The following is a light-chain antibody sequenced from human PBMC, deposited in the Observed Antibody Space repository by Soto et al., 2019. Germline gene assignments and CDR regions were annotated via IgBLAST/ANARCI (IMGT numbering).Light chain of an antibody. CDR1: SSDVGAYKY. J-gene: IGLJ2*01. CDR2: EVT. Sequence: QSVLTQPPSASGSPGQSVTISCTGTSSDVGAYKYVSWYQQHPGKAPKLMIYEVTKRPSGVPGRFSGSKSGNTASLTVSGLQAEDEADYYCSSYAGNNNFVVFVGGTKVTVL. CDR3: SSYAGNNNFVV. V-gene: IGLV2-8*01.